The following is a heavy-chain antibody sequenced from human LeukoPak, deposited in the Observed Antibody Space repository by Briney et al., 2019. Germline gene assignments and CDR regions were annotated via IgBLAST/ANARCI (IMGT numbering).Heavy chain of an antibody. CDR2: INPNSGGT. CDR1: GYTFTGYY. D-gene: IGHD5-24*01. Sequence: ASVKVSCKASGYTFTGYYMHWVRQAPGQGLECMGCINPNSGGTNYAQMFQGRVTMTRDTSISTAYMELSRLRSGDTAVYYCARSRWLQLDAFDIWGQGTMVTVSS. CDR3: ARSRWLQLDAFDI. J-gene: IGHJ3*02. V-gene: IGHV1-2*02.